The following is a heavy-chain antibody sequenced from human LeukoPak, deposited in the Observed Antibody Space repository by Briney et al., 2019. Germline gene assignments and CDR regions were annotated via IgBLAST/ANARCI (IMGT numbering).Heavy chain of an antibody. CDR2: IYYSGST. J-gene: IGHJ4*02. CDR3: ARGIESYGDYGY. V-gene: IGHV4-59*05. Sequence: SETLSLTCTVSGGSINNYYWSWIRQPPGKGLEWIGSIYYSGSTYYNPSLKSRVTISVDTSKNQFSLKLSSVTAADTAVYYCARGIESYGDYGYWGQGTLVTVSS. D-gene: IGHD4-17*01. CDR1: GGSINNYY.